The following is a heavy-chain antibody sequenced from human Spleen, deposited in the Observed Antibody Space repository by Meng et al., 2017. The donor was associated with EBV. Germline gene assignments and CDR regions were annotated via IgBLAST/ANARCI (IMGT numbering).Heavy chain of an antibody. CDR2: INDGGYT. Sequence: QLHPQPWGAGLFKPSETLSPTCGFSGGSFSDFYWTWIRQPPGKGLECIGEINDGGYTIYSASLKSRITISVDTSKNQVSLKLNSVTAADTAVYYCAGQGDREGPVRYWGQGTLVTVSS. D-gene: IGHD5-24*01. CDR1: GGSFSDFY. J-gene: IGHJ4*02. CDR3: AGQGDREGPVRY. V-gene: IGHV4-34*01.